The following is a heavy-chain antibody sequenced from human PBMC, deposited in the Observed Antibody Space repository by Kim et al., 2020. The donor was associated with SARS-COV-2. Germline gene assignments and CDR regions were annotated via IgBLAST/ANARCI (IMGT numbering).Heavy chain of an antibody. J-gene: IGHJ6*02. Sequence: YADSVKGRFTISRDNSKNTLYLQMNSLRAKDTAVYYCARDPDFDSIRGMDVWGQGTTVTVSS. CDR3: ARDPDFDSIRGMDV. D-gene: IGHD2-21*01. V-gene: IGHV3-30*01.